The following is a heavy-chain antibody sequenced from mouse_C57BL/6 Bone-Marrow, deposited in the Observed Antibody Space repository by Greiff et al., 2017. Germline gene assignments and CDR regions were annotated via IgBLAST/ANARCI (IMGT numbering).Heavy chain of an antibody. CDR2: ISNLAYSI. V-gene: IGHV5-15*01. CDR3: ARDYYGSSPYYAMDY. CDR1: GFTFSDYG. J-gene: IGHJ4*01. D-gene: IGHD1-1*01. Sequence: EVKLMESGGGLVQPGGSLKLSCAASGFTFSDYGMAWVRQAPRKGPEWVAFISNLAYSIYYADTVTGRFTISRENAKNTLYLEMSSLRSEDTAMYYCARDYYGSSPYYAMDYWGQGTSVTVSS.